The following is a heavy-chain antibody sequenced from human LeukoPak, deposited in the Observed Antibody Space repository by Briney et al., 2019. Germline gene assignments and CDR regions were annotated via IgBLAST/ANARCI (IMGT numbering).Heavy chain of an antibody. V-gene: IGHV3-74*03. Sequence: GGSLRLSCAASGFTFGSYWMHWVRQAPGKGLMWVSRINSDGSSITYADSVKGRFTISRDNAKNTLYLQVNSLRVEDTAVYYCVREGRVSGYDFDYWGQGDLVTVSS. CDR1: GFTFGSYW. D-gene: IGHD5-12*01. J-gene: IGHJ4*02. CDR3: VREGRVSGYDFDY. CDR2: INSDGSSI.